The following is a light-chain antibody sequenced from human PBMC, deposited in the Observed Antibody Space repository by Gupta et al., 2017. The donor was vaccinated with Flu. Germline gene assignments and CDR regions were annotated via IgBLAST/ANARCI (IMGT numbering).Light chain of an antibody. J-gene: IGLJ2*01. CDR1: SGINVATYR. CDR2: YKSDSDK. Sequence: QAVLTQPSSLSASPGASASLTCTLRSGINVATYRIYWYQQKPGSPPQYLLRYKSDSDKQQGSGVPSRFSGSKDTSANAGILLISGLQSEDEADYYCMIWHNTAVVFGGGTKLTVL. V-gene: IGLV5-45*03. CDR3: MIWHNTAVV.